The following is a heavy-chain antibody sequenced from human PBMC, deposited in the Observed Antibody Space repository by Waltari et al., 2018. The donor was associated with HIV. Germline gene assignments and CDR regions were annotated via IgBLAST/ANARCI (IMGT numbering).Heavy chain of an antibody. Sequence: LQLQESGPGLVKPSETLSLTCTVSGGSISNSNYFWGWIRQPPGKGLEWIGRIYYSGRSYYNPSLKSRVTISVDTSKIQFSLKLSSVTATDTAVYYCARHALRVGASYWYFDLWGRGTLVTVSS. CDR2: IYYSGRS. V-gene: IGHV4-39*01. CDR1: GGSISNSNYF. J-gene: IGHJ2*01. D-gene: IGHD1-26*01. CDR3: ARHALRVGASYWYFDL.